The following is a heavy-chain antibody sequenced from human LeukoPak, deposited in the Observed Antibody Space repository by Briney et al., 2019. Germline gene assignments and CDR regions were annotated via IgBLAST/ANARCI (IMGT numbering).Heavy chain of an antibody. CDR3: ARHLYYYGSGSYQFDP. D-gene: IGHD3-10*01. Sequence: SETLSLTCTVSGGSISSSSYYWGWIRQPPGKGLEWIGSIYYSGSTYYNPPLKSRVTISVDTSKNQFSLKLSSVTAADTAVYYCARHLYYYGSGSYQFDPWGQGTLVTVSS. CDR2: IYYSGST. CDR1: GGSISSSSYY. V-gene: IGHV4-39*01. J-gene: IGHJ5*02.